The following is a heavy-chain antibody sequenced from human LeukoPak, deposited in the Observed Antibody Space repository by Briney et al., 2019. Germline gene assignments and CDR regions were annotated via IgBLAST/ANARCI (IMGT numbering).Heavy chain of an antibody. CDR3: AKELHGSGNYAFDY. J-gene: IGHJ4*02. CDR1: GFTFSSCA. Sequence: GGSLRLSCAASGFTFSSCALSWVRQAPGKGLEWVSTVSVNGGTTYYADSVEGRFTISRDNSKNTLYLQMNSLRAEDTAVYFCAKELHGSGNYAFDYWGQGTLVTVSS. D-gene: IGHD3-10*01. V-gene: IGHV3-23*01. CDR2: VSVNGGTT.